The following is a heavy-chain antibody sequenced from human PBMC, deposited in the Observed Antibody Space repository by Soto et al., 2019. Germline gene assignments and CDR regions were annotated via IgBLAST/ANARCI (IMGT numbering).Heavy chain of an antibody. CDR2: ISYGGSNK. D-gene: IGHD6-19*01. CDR1: GLTFSSYG. V-gene: IGHV3-30*18. CDR3: AKRSGIAVTGAEFFDL. Sequence: ESGGGVVQPGRSLRLSCAASGLTFSSYGMHWVRQAPGKGLEWVAGISYGGSNKDYADSVKGRFTISRDNSKNTLYLQMNSLRAEDTAVYYCAKRSGIAVTGAEFFDLWGRGTLVTVSS. J-gene: IGHJ2*01.